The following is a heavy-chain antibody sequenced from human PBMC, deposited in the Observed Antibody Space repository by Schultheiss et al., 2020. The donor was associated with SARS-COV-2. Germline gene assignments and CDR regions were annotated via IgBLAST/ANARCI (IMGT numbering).Heavy chain of an antibody. J-gene: IGHJ4*02. CDR3: ASPSSGSPWWYFDY. CDR2: ISYDGSNK. D-gene: IGHD6-19*01. V-gene: IGHV3-30*03. Sequence: GGSLRLSCAASGFTFDYYAMHWVRQAPGKGLEWVAVISYDGSNKYYADSVKGRFTISRDNSKNTLYLQMNSLRAEDTAVYYCASPSSGSPWWYFDYWGQGTLVTVSS. CDR1: GFTFDYYA.